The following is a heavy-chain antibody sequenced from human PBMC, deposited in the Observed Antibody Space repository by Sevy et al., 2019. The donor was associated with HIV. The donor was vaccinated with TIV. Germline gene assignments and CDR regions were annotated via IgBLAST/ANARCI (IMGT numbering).Heavy chain of an antibody. CDR1: GFTFDDYA. CDR3: AKDMDPRYIYYYMDV. J-gene: IGHJ6*03. CDR2: IGWNSDII. Sequence: GGSLRLSCAASGFTFDDYAMHWVRQAPGKGLEWVSGIGWNSDIIAYADSVMGRFTISRDNAKNSLYLQMDSLRPEDTALYYCAKDMDPRYIYYYMDVWVKGTTVTVSS. D-gene: IGHD1-26*01. V-gene: IGHV3-9*01.